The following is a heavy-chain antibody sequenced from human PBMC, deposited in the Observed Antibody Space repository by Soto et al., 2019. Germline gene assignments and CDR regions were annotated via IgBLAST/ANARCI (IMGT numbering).Heavy chain of an antibody. D-gene: IGHD4-17*01. CDR2: IYYTGTT. CDR1: GSSISPYY. J-gene: IGHJ4*02. V-gene: IGHV4-59*01. Sequence: SETLSLTCIVSGSSISPYYWTWIRQPPGKGLEWVGNIYYTGTTNYNPSLKSRVTMSVDMFKNHCSLKLGSVTAADTAVYFCARVGGYYGDFPNLDYWGQGALVTVSS. CDR3: ARVGGYYGDFPNLDY.